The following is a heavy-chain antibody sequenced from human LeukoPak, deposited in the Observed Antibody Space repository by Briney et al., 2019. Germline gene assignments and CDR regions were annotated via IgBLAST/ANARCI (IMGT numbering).Heavy chain of an antibody. CDR1: GFPFTLYN. CDR2: ISSSTNTI. Sequence: PGGSLRLSCEVSGFPFTLYNMNWVRQAPGKGLEWLSYISSSTNTIYYPDSVKGRFTISRDNAKNSLYLQMNGLGAEDTAVYYCARELNGYGYYFFDYWGPGTLVTVSS. D-gene: IGHD3-16*01. CDR3: ARELNGYGYYFFDY. J-gene: IGHJ4*02. V-gene: IGHV3-48*04.